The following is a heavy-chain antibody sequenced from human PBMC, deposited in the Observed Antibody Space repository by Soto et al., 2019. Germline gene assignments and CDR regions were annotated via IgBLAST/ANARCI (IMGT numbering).Heavy chain of an antibody. Sequence: KQSQTLSLTCAISGDSVSSNSAAWNWIRQSPSRGLEWLGRTYYRSKWYNDYAVSVKSRITINPDTSKNQFSLQLNSVTPEDTAVYYCARDLTPLAWGDCFFDYWGQGTLVTVSS. V-gene: IGHV6-1*01. CDR1: GDSVSSNSAA. CDR2: TYYRSKWYN. D-gene: IGHD2-21*02. J-gene: IGHJ4*02. CDR3: ARDLTPLAWGDCFFDY.